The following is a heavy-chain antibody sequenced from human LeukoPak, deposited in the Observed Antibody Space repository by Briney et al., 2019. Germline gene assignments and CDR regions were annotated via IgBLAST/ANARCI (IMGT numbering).Heavy chain of an antibody. CDR2: IRYDGTEK. J-gene: IGHJ4*02. D-gene: IGHD2-2*01. Sequence: PGRSLRLSCTASGFTFNNYGIHWVRQAPGKGLEWVAVIRYDGTEKYYADSVKGRFTISRDNSKNTLYLQMNSLRAEDTAVYYCAKQRTATCYESLDSWGQGTLVTVSS. V-gene: IGHV3-33*06. CDR1: GFTFNNYG. CDR3: AKQRTATCYESLDS.